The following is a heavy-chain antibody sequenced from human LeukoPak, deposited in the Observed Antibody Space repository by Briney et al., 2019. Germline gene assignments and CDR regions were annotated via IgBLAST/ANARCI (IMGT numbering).Heavy chain of an antibody. CDR2: IKQDGSEK. CDR1: GFTFGSYW. J-gene: IGHJ5*02. D-gene: IGHD6-19*01. Sequence: GGSLRLSCAASGFTFGSYWMSWVRQTPGKGLEWVANIKQDGSEKYYVDSVKGRFTISRDNAKNSLYLQMNSLRAEDTAVYYCARDESSGLNWFDPWGQGTLVTVSS. CDR3: ARDESSGLNWFDP. V-gene: IGHV3-7*01.